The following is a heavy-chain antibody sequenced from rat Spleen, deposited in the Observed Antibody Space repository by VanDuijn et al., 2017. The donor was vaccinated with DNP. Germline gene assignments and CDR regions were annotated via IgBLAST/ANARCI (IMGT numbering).Heavy chain of an antibody. J-gene: IGHJ4*01. D-gene: IGHD1-11*01. Sequence: EVQLVESGGGLVQPGKSLKLSCTGSGFTFSNYDMAWVRQAPKRGLEWVATIDSSGNRAYYADTVRGRFTISRDNAKSSHYLQMNSLRSEDTATYYCATFEGRDAWGRGTSVTVSS. CDR2: IDSSGNRA. V-gene: IGHV5-7*01. CDR1: GFTFSNYD. CDR3: ATFEGRDA.